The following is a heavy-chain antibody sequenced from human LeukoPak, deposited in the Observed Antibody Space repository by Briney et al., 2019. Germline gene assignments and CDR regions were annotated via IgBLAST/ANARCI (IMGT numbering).Heavy chain of an antibody. CDR2: IYPRDSDT. V-gene: IGHV5-51*01. J-gene: IGHJ4*02. Sequence: GESLKISCKGSGYTFTNYWIGWVRQMPGKGLEWMGIIYPRDSDTRYSPSFQVQVTISADKSINTAYLQWNSLKASDTAMYFCARQPHFLSAIDNWGQGTLVTVSS. CDR3: ARQPHFLSAIDN. D-gene: IGHD3-3*02. CDR1: GYTFTNYW.